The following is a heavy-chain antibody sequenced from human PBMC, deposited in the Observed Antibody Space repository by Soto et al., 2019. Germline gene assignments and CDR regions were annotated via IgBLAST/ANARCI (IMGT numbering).Heavy chain of an antibody. D-gene: IGHD3-3*01. CDR1: GFTFSSYA. CDR3: AKASLTYYDFWSGLYYFDY. J-gene: IGHJ4*02. CDR2: ISGSGGST. Sequence: EVQLLESGGGLVQPGGSLRLSCAASGFTFSSYAMSWVRQAPGKGLEWVSAISGSGGSTYYADSVKGRFTISRDNSKNTLYLQMNSLRAEDTAVYYCAKASLTYYDFWSGLYYFDYWGQGTLVTVSS. V-gene: IGHV3-23*01.